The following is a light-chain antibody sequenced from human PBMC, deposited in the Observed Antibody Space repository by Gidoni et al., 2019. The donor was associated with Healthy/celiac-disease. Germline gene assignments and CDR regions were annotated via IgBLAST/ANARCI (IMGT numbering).Light chain of an antibody. J-gene: IGKJ2*01. Sequence: DIQMTQSPSSLSASVGDRVTITCRASHSISSYLNWYQPKPGKAPKLLIYAASSLQSGVPSRFSGSGSGTDFTLTISSLQPEDFATYYCQQSYSTPPYTFGQGTKLEIK. V-gene: IGKV1-39*01. CDR1: HSISSY. CDR2: AAS. CDR3: QQSYSTPPYT.